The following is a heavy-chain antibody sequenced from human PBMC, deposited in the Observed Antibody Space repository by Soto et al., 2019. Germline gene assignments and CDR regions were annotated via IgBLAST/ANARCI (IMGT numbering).Heavy chain of an antibody. CDR2: ISCDGSNK. CDR3: AKGSTAMTFFDY. J-gene: IGHJ4*02. V-gene: IGHV3-30*18. CDR1: GFTFSSYG. D-gene: IGHD5-18*01. Sequence: QVQLVESGGGVVQPGRSLRLSCAASGFTFSSYGMHWVRQAPGKGLEWVAVISCDGSNKYHADSVKGRFTIARDNSKNALYLHMNCLRAEDTAVYYCAKGSTAMTFFDYWGQGSLVTVSS.